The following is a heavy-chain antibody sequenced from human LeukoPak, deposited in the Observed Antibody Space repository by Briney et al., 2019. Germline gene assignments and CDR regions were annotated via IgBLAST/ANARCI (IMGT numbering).Heavy chain of an antibody. Sequence: PGGSLRLSCAASGFTFSSYGMHWVRQAPGKGLEWVAFIRYDGSNKYYADSVKDRFTISRDNSKNTLYLQMNSLRAEDTAVYYCAKEDDYYYYMDVWGKGTTVTVSS. CDR3: AKEDDYYYYMDV. CDR1: GFTFSSYG. V-gene: IGHV3-30*02. J-gene: IGHJ6*03. CDR2: IRYDGSNK.